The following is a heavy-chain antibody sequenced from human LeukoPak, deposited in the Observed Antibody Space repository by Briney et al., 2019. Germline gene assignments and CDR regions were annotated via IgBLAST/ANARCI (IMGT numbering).Heavy chain of an antibody. CDR2: ISWNSGSI. Sequence: GRSLRLSCAASGFTFDDYAMHLVRQAPGKGLEWVSGISWNSGSIGYADSVKGRFTISRDNAKNSLYLQMNSLRAEDMALYYCAKDGRPFDLWGRGTLVTVSS. V-gene: IGHV3-9*03. J-gene: IGHJ2*01. CDR3: AKDGRPFDL. CDR1: GFTFDDYA.